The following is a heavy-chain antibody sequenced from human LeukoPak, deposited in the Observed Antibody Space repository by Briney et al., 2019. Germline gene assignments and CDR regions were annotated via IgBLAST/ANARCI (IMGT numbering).Heavy chain of an antibody. CDR1: GFTFSSYA. CDR2: ISGSGGST. D-gene: IGHD3-3*01. J-gene: IGHJ5*02. Sequence: GGSLRLSCAASGFTFSSYAMSWVRQAPGKGLEWVSAISGSGGSTYYADSVKGRFTISRDNSKNTLYLQMNSLRAEDTAVYYCAKMVSGPTIFGPANWFDPWGQGTLVTVSS. CDR3: AKMVSGPTIFGPANWFDP. V-gene: IGHV3-23*01.